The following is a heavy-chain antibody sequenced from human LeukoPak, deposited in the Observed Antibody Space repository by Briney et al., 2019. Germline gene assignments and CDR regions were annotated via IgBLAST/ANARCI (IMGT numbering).Heavy chain of an antibody. CDR3: AREYDDSGYYLYYFDY. V-gene: IGHV3-30*04. J-gene: IGHJ4*02. D-gene: IGHD3-22*01. CDR2: ISYDGSNK. CDR1: GFTFSDYA. Sequence: QAGGSLRLSCAASGFTFSDYAMHWVRQAPGKVLEWVAVISYDGSNKYYADSVKGRFTISRDNSKNTLYLQMNSLRAEDTAVYYCAREYDDSGYYLYYFDYWGQGTLVTVSS.